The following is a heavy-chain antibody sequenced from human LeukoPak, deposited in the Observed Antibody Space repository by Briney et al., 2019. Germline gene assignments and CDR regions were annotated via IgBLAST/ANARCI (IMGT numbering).Heavy chain of an antibody. CDR3: ARGPSIAGYYFDY. CDR2: ISSGTTYI. V-gene: IGHV3-21*01. J-gene: IGHJ4*02. CDR1: GFTFSSYS. D-gene: IGHD6-13*01. Sequence: KPGGSLRLSCAASGFTFSSYSMNWVRQAPGKGLEWVSSISSGTTYIYYADSVKGRFTISRDNAKDSLYLQMNSLRAEDTAVYYCARGPSIAGYYFDYWGQGTLVTVSS.